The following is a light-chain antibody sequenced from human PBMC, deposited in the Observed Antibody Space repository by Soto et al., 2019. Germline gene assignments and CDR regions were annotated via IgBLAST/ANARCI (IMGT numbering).Light chain of an antibody. CDR3: QQYGSSPLYT. Sequence: EIVLTQSPGTLSLSPGERATLSCRASQSVSSSYLAWYQQKPGQAPRLLIYGASSRATGIPDRFSGSGSGTDFTLTISRLEPEDFVVYYCQQYGSSPLYTFGQGTTLEIK. CDR1: QSVSSSY. V-gene: IGKV3-20*01. J-gene: IGKJ2*01. CDR2: GAS.